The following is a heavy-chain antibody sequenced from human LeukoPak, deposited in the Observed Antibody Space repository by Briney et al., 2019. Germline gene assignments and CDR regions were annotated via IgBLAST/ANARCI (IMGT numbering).Heavy chain of an antibody. J-gene: IGHJ6*03. D-gene: IGHD2-15*01. V-gene: IGHV4-59*01. CDR1: GGSISSYY. CDR2: IYYSGST. Sequence: PSETLSLTCTVSGGSISSYYWSWIRQPPGKGLEWIGYIYYSGSTNYNPSLKSRVTISVDTSKNQFSLKLSSVTAGDTAVYYCARGRDVVVVAATPGYYYYMDVWGKGTTVTVSS. CDR3: ARGRDVVVVAATPGYYYYMDV.